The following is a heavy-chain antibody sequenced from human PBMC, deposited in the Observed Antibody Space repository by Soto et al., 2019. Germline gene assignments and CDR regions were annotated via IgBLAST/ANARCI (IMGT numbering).Heavy chain of an antibody. V-gene: IGHV3-30*18. CDR3: AKEGGYNLYAFDI. J-gene: IGHJ3*02. CDR1: GFTFRSYG. D-gene: IGHD5-12*01. CDR2: ISYDGSNK. Sequence: QVQLVESGGGVVQPGRSLRLSCAASGFTFRSYGMHWVRQAPGKGLEWVAVISYDGSNKYYADSVKGRFTISRDNSKNTLYLQMNSLRAEDTAVYYCAKEGGYNLYAFDIWGQGTMVTVSS.